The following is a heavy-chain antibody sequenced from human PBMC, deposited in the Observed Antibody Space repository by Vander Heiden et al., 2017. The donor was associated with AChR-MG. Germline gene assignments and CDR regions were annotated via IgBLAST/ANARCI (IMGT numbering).Heavy chain of an antibody. CDR2: IKQDGSEK. D-gene: IGHD3-16*01. V-gene: IGHV3-7*01. Sequence: EVQLVESGEGLVQPGGSLRLSCSASGFTFSSYWMSWVRQAPGKGLEWVANIKQDGSEKYYVDSVKGRFTISRDNAKNSLYLQMNSLRAEDTAVYYCARDLGGYYYGMDVWGQGTTVTVSS. J-gene: IGHJ6*02. CDR3: ARDLGGYYYGMDV. CDR1: GFTFSSYW.